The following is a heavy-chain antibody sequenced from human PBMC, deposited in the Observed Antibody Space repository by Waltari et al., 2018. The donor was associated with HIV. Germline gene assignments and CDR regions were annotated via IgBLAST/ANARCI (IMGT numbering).Heavy chain of an antibody. CDR2: LGHGNGET. CDR1: GYTLNDLS. V-gene: IGHV1-24*01. Sequence: VQLMLSGAEVRKPGASVKVSCRVSGYTLNDLSIHWVRQTTAKGLEWMGGLGHGNGETSDAHKCQVRIFRIDDMAEETGYMEVTRLRFEDTGISFVCTRDGLKRHLPDYYFYGMDVSGQGTTITVS. CDR3: CTRDGLKRHLPDYYFYGMDV. D-gene: IGHD1-1*01. J-gene: IGHJ6*02.